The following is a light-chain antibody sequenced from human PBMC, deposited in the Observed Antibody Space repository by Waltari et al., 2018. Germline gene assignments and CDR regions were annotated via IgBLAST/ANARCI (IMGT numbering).Light chain of an antibody. CDR1: SGHINNV. J-gene: IGLJ3*02. Sequence: QLVLPQSPSASASLGASVTLTCTLSSGHINNVIAWLQQRPEKGPRYLMKVNSDGSHTKGDEIPDRFSGSGSGAERYLSISSLQSEDEADYICQTGGHGTWVFGGGTKLTVL. CDR2: VNSDGSH. CDR3: QTGGHGTWV. V-gene: IGLV4-69*01.